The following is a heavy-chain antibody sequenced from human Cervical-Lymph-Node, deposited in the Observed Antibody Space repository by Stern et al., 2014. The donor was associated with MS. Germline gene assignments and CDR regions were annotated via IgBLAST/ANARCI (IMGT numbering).Heavy chain of an antibody. Sequence: QVQLMQSGAEVKRPGASVKVSCKTSGYTVTNYYIHWVRQAPGQGLEWMGWINSNGGGTYSAQKFQGRVTMTSDTSISTIYMDLTRLTSDDTAIYYCARDMSAVTTPYFDYWGLGTLVTVSS. CDR2: INSNGGGT. CDR3: ARDMSAVTTPYFDY. CDR1: GYTVTNYY. J-gene: IGHJ4*02. V-gene: IGHV1-2*02. D-gene: IGHD4-17*01.